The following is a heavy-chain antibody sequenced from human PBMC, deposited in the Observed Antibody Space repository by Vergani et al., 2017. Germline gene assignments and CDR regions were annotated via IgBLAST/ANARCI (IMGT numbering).Heavy chain of an antibody. D-gene: IGHD2-2*02. CDR3: ARASLYWSSTSCYRGYYFDY. J-gene: IGHJ4*02. CDR2: INAGNGNT. V-gene: IGHV1-3*01. CDR1: GYTFTSYA. Sequence: QVQLVQSGAEVKKPGASVKVSCKASGYTFTSYAMHWVRQAPGQRLEWMGWINAGNGNTKYSQKFQGRVTITRDTSASTAYMELSSLRSEDTAVYYCARASLYWSSTSCYRGYYFDYWGQGTLVTVSS.